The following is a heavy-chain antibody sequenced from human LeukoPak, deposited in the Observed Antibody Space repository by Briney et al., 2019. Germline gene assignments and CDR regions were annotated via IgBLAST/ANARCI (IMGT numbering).Heavy chain of an antibody. V-gene: IGHV4-59*01. Sequence: SETLSLTCTVSGGSISSYYWSWIRQPPGKGLEWIGYIYYSGSTNYNPSLKSRVTISVDTSKSQFSLRLSSVTAADTAVYYCARGPFHYYGMDVWGQGATVTVSS. CDR1: GGSISSYY. CDR3: ARGPFHYYGMDV. J-gene: IGHJ6*02. CDR2: IYYSGST.